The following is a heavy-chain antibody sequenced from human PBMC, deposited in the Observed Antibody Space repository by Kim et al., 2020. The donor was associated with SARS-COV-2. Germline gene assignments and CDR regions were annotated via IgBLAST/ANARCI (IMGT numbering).Heavy chain of an antibody. V-gene: IGHV1-69*04. CDR1: GSAFISYG. J-gene: IGHJ4*02. D-gene: IGHD3-10*01. Sequence: SVKVSCKASGSAFISYGISWVRQAPGQGLEWMGRIIPLVDIVNYAQKFRGRVTLTADKSTNTAYMEMNSLRSEDTAIYYCAIDTRRTSEKLDYWGQGTLVTVSS. CDR2: IIPLVDIV. CDR3: AIDTRRTSEKLDY.